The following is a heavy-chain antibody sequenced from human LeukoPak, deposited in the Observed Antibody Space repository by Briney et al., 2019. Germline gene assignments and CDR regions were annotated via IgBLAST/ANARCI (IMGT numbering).Heavy chain of an antibody. V-gene: IGHV4-34*01. CDR3: ARKRDYGDFPRGEDI. CDR2: INHSGST. CDR1: GGSFSGYY. D-gene: IGHD4-17*01. J-gene: IGHJ3*02. Sequence: SETLSLTCAVYGGSFSGYYWSWIRQPPGKGLEWIGEINHSGSTNYNPSLKSRVTISVDKSKNQFSLKLSSVTAADTAVYYCARKRDYGDFPRGEDIWGQGTMVTVSS.